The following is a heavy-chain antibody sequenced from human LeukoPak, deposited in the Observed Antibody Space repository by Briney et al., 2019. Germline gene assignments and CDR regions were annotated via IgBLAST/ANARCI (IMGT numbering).Heavy chain of an antibody. J-gene: IGHJ3*02. V-gene: IGHV3-7*01. Sequence: GGSLRLSCAASGFTFSSYWMSWVRQAPGKGLEWVANIKQDGSEKYYVDSVKGRFTISRDNAKHSLYLQMNSPRAEDTAVYYCARVQSGSYYYDSSGRGAFDIWGQGTMVTVSS. CDR2: IKQDGSEK. CDR3: ARVQSGSYYYDSSGRGAFDI. D-gene: IGHD3-22*01. CDR1: GFTFSSYW.